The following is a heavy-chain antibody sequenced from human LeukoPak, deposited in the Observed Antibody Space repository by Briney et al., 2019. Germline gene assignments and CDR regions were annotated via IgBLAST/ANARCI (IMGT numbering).Heavy chain of an antibody. J-gene: IGHJ6*03. Sequence: SQTLSLTCTVSGGSISSGSYYWSWIRQPAGKGLEWIGRVYTSGSTNYNPSLKSRVTISVDTSKNQFSLKLSSVTAADTAVYYCASSCSSTSCYTPYYYYYMDVWGKGTTVTASS. CDR1: GGSISSGSYY. CDR2: VYTSGST. D-gene: IGHD2-2*02. CDR3: ASSCSSTSCYTPYYYYYMDV. V-gene: IGHV4-61*02.